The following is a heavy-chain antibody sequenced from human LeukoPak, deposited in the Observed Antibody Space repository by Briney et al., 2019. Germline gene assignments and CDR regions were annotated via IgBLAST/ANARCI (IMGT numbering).Heavy chain of an antibody. D-gene: IGHD1-20*01. J-gene: IGHJ4*02. CDR2: IYYSGST. CDR3: ARDYNWSYFDY. CDR1: GGSISTYY. Sequence: PSETLCLTCTVSGGSISTYYWSWIRQPPGKGLEWIGYIYYSGSTNYNPSLKSRVTISVDTSKNQFSLKLSSVTAADTAVYYCARDYNWSYFDYWGQGTLVTVSS. V-gene: IGHV4-59*01.